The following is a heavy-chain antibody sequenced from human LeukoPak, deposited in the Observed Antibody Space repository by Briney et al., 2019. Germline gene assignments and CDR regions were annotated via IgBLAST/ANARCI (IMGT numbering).Heavy chain of an antibody. V-gene: IGHV4-34*01. Sequence: PSETLSLTCAVYGGSFSGYYWSWIRQPPGNGLAWIGEINHSGSTNYNPSLKSRVTISVDTSKNQFSLKLSSVTAADTAMYYCARVGWELLHAFDIWGQGTMVTVSS. J-gene: IGHJ3*02. D-gene: IGHD1-26*01. CDR2: INHSGST. CDR3: ARVGWELLHAFDI. CDR1: GGSFSGYY.